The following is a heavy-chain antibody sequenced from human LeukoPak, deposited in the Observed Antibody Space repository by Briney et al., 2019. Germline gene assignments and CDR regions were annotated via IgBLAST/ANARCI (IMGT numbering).Heavy chain of an antibody. D-gene: IGHD3-10*01. V-gene: IGHV4-39*07. CDR3: ARLYGSGSYYNY. CDR1: GGSISSGGYY. Sequence: PSETLSLTCTVSGGSISSGGYYWSWIRQHPGKGLEWIGEINHSGSTNYNPSLKSRLTISVDTSKNQFSLKLSSVTAADTAVYYCARLYGSGSYYNYWGQGTLVTVSS. CDR2: INHSGST. J-gene: IGHJ4*02.